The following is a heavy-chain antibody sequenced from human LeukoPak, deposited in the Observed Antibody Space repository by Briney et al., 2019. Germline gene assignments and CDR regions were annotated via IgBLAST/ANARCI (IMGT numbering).Heavy chain of an antibody. CDR2: SGGGDIA. Sequence: GGSLRLSCAASGFTFRSYAMSWVRQAPGKGLEWVSISGGGDIADYADSVKGRFTLSRDISKNTLYLQMNSLRAEDTAVYFCTKHRSDFWGASDYWGLGTLVTVSS. CDR3: TKHRSDFWGASDY. J-gene: IGHJ4*02. D-gene: IGHD3-3*01. CDR1: GFTFRSYA. V-gene: IGHV3-23*01.